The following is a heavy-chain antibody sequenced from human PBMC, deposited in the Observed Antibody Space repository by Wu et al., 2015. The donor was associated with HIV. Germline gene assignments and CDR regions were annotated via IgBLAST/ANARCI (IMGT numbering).Heavy chain of an antibody. Sequence: QVQLVQSGAEVKKPGSSMKVSCKASGGTFIRYAISWVRQAPGQGLEWMGGIIPFFGTTNYAQKFQGRLTITADETTSTAYMELSSLRSEDTAIYYCARAATTYYDFWSGYLTDYYYDSMDVWGKGTTVTVSS. CDR3: ARAATTYYDFWSGYLTDYYYDSMDV. CDR2: IIPFFGTT. J-gene: IGHJ6*03. CDR1: GGTFIRYA. V-gene: IGHV1-69*12. D-gene: IGHD3-3*01.